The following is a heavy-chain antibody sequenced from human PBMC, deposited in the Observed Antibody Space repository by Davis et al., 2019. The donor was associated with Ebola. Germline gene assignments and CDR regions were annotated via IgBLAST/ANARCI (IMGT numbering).Heavy chain of an antibody. CDR3: ARSFDSRSDAFDI. CDR2: IWYDGSNK. V-gene: IGHV3-33*01. D-gene: IGHD6-13*01. J-gene: IGHJ3*02. Sequence: GESLKISCAASGFTFSSYGMHWVRQAPGKGLEWVAVIWYDGSNKYYADSVKGRFTISRDNSKNTLYLQMNSLRAEDTAVYYCARSFDSRSDAFDIWGQGTMVTVSS. CDR1: GFTFSSYG.